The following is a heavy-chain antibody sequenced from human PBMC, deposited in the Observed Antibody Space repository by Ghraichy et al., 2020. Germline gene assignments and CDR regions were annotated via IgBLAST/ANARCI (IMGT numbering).Heavy chain of an antibody. CDR2: ISGSGGST. CDR3: AKAYDFWSGYPDY. D-gene: IGHD3-3*01. V-gene: IGHV3-23*01. J-gene: IGHJ4*02. CDR1: GFTFSSYA. Sequence: GSLNISCAASGFTFSSYAMSWVRQAPGKGLEWVSGISGSGGSTYYADSVKGRFTISRDNSKNTLYLQMNSLRAEDTAVYYCAKAYDFWSGYPDYWGQGTLVTVSS.